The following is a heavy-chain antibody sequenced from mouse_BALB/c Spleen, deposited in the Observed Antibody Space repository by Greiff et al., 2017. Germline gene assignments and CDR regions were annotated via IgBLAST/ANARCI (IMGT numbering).Heavy chain of an antibody. D-gene: IGHD2-14*01. V-gene: IGHV5-12-2*01. CDR3: ARHNRYDGAY. Sequence: DVMLVESGGGLVQPGGSLKLSCAASGFTFSSYTMSWVRQTPEKRLEWVAYISNGGGSTYYPDTVKGRFTISRDNAKNTLYLQMSSLKSEDTAMYYCARHNRYDGAYWGQGTLVTVSA. J-gene: IGHJ3*01. CDR2: ISNGGGST. CDR1: GFTFSSYT.